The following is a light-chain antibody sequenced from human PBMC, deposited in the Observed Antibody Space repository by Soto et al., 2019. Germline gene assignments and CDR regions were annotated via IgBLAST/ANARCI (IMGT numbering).Light chain of an antibody. CDR2: LGS. CDR1: QSLLHSNGYNY. V-gene: IGKV2-28*01. Sequence: DIVMTQSPLSQPVTPGEPASISCSSSQSLLHSNGYNYLDWYLQKPGQSPQLLIYLGSNRASGVPDRFSGSGSGTDFTLRISRVEAEDVGVYYCMQALQTPWTFGQGTKVEMK. CDR3: MQALQTPWT. J-gene: IGKJ1*01.